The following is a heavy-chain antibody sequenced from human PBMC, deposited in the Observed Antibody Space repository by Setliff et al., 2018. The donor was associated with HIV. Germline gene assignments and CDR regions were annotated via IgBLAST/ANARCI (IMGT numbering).Heavy chain of an antibody. D-gene: IGHD3-22*01. CDR1: GGSISTYY. Sequence: PSETLSLTCNVSGGSISTYYWSWIRQPPGKGLEWPGYVSYSGSTNFNPSLESRLAMAVDMSKNHFSLKLRSVTAADTAVYYCARHGHFYDSSSSDAFDIWGHGTMVTVS. J-gene: IGHJ3*02. V-gene: IGHV4-59*08. CDR3: ARHGHFYDSSSSDAFDI. CDR2: VSYSGST.